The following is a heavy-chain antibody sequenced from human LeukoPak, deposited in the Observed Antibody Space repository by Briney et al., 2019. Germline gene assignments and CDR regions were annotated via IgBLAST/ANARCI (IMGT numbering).Heavy chain of an antibody. J-gene: IGHJ4*02. V-gene: IGHV3-30*02. Sequence: GGSLRLSCAASGFTFSSYGMHWVRQAPGKGLEWVAFIRYDGSNKYYADSVKGRFTISRDNSKNTLYLQMNSLRAEDTAVYYCPEEEYYDFWSGYLVYWGQGTLVTVSS. CDR1: GFTFSSYG. CDR2: IRYDGSNK. D-gene: IGHD3-3*01. CDR3: PEEEYYDFWSGYLVY.